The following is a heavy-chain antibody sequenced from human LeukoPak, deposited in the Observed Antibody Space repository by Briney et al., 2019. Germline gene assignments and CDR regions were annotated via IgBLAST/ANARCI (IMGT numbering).Heavy chain of an antibody. CDR3: AKYRYGEWAFDI. CDR2: IYHSGST. V-gene: IGHV4-38-2*02. J-gene: IGHJ3*02. Sequence: SETLSLTCTVSGYSISSGYYWGWIRQPPGKGLEWIGSIYHSGSTYYNPSLKSRVTISVDTSKNQFSLKLSSVTAADTAVYYCAKYRYGEWAFDIWGQGTMVTVSS. CDR1: GYSISSGYY. D-gene: IGHD3-10*01.